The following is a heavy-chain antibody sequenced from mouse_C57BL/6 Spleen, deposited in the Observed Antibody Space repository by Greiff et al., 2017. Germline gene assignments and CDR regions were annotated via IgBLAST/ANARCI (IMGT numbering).Heavy chain of an antibody. CDR3: TRGNYGILYSMDY. V-gene: IGHV5-9-1*02. CDR1: GFTFSSYA. D-gene: IGHD2-1*01. Sequence: EVKLVESGEGLVKPGGSLKLSCAASGFTFSSYAMSWVRQTPEKRLEWVAYISSGGDYIYYADTVKGRFTISRDNARNTRYLQMSSLKSEDTAMYYCTRGNYGILYSMDYWGQGTSVTVSS. CDR2: ISSGGDYI. J-gene: IGHJ4*01.